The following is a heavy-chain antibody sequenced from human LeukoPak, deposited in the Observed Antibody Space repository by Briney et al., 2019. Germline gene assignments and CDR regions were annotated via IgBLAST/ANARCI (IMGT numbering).Heavy chain of an antibody. D-gene: IGHD3-10*01. J-gene: IGHJ4*02. Sequence: GGSLRLSCAASGFTFDDYTMHWVRHAPGKGLEWVSLISWDGGSTYYADSVKGRFTISRDNSKNSLYLQMNSLRTEDTALYYCARGRYGSGSREGNFDYWGQGTLVTVSS. CDR2: ISWDGGST. CDR1: GFTFDDYT. CDR3: ARGRYGSGSREGNFDY. V-gene: IGHV3-43*01.